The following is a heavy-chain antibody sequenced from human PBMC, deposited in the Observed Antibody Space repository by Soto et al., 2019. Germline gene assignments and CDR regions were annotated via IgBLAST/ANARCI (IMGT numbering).Heavy chain of an antibody. V-gene: IGHV1-69*02. CDR2: VLPILNVT. D-gene: IGHD2-15*01. Sequence: QVQLVQSGAKVKKPGSSVKVSCKASGGTFSRNSFSWVRQAPGQGLEWMGRVLPILNVTHYAQKFQDRVTITADTSTSTAYMELNSLRSEDTAVYYCARGSPKFDYWGQGTLVTVSA. J-gene: IGHJ4*02. CDR3: ARGSPKFDY. CDR1: GGTFSRNS.